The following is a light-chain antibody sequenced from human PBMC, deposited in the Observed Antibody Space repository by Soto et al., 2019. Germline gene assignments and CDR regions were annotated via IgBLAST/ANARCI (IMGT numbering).Light chain of an antibody. V-gene: IGLV2-14*01. CDR3: SSYTSSSSPYV. CDR2: QVN. CDR1: NSDDGGYNY. J-gene: IGLJ1*01. Sequence: QSVLTQPASVTVTPGQSITISCTGTNSDDGGYNYVSWFQQHPGKATKLIIYQVNYRPSGVSDRFSGSKSGNTASLTISGLQAEDEADYYCSSYTSSSSPYVFGTGTKVTGL.